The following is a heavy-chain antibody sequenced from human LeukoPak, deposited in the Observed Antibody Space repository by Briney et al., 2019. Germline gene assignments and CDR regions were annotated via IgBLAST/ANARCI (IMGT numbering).Heavy chain of an antibody. CDR1: GFTFSNYE. Sequence: GGSLRLSCAASGFTFSNYEMHWVRQAPGKGLEWVSYISSSSTTYYADSVKGRFTISRDNAKNSLYLQMNSLRAEDTAVYYCARDEYSSSAVLSWGQGTLVTVSS. CDR2: ISSSSTT. D-gene: IGHD6-6*01. V-gene: IGHV3-48*03. J-gene: IGHJ5*02. CDR3: ARDEYSSSAVLS.